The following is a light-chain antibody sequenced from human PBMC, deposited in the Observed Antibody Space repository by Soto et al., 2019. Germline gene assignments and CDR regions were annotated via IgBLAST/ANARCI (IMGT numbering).Light chain of an antibody. CDR2: DVS. Sequence: QSALTQPASVSGSPGQSITISCTGTSSDVGGYDLVSWYQQHPGKAPKLIIYDVSHRPSGVSDRFSASKSGNTASLTISGLLAEDEADYYCSSYTSISTYVFGTGTKLTVL. CDR1: SSDVGGYDL. CDR3: SSYTSISTYV. V-gene: IGLV2-14*03. J-gene: IGLJ1*01.